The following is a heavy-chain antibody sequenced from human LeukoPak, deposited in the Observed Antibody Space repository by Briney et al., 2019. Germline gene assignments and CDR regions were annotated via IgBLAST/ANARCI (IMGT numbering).Heavy chain of an antibody. D-gene: IGHD3-9*01. CDR3: ARRNTDILTGYYPPFDY. CDR1: GGTFSSYA. CDR2: IIPIFGTA. Sequence: LVKVSCKASGGTFSSYAISWVRQAPGQGLEWMGGIIPIFGTANYAQKFQGRVTITADESTSTAYMELSSLRSEDTAVYYCARRNTDILTGYYPPFDYWGQGTLVTVSS. V-gene: IGHV1-69*13. J-gene: IGHJ4*02.